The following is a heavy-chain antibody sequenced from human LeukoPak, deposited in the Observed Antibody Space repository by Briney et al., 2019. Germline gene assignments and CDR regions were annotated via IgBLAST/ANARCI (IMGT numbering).Heavy chain of an antibody. V-gene: IGHV3-43D*04. CDR2: ISWDGGST. D-gene: IGHD3-22*01. CDR3: AKVATPYYYDSSGYSYYFDY. J-gene: IGHJ4*02. CDR1: GFTFDDYS. Sequence: GGSLRLSCADSGFTFDDYSMHGGRQDPGKGLEWCSLISWDGGSTYYADSSIRRFTISRDNSKNSLYLQMNSLRAEDTALYYCAKVATPYYYDSSGYSYYFDYWGQGTLVTVSS.